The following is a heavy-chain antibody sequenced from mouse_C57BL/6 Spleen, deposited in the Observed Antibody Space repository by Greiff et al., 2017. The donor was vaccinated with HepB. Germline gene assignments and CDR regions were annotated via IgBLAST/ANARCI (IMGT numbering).Heavy chain of an antibody. CDR1: GYAFSSYW. D-gene: IGHD2-1*01. CDR2: IYPGDGDT. V-gene: IGHV1-80*01. CDR3: ARDGNYAYFDY. J-gene: IGHJ2*01. Sequence: QVQLQQSGAELVKPGASVKISCKASGYAFSSYWMNWVKQRPGKGLEWIGQIYPGDGDTNYNGKFKGKATLTADKSSSTAYMQLSSLTSEDSAVYFCARDGNYAYFDYWGQGTTLTVSS.